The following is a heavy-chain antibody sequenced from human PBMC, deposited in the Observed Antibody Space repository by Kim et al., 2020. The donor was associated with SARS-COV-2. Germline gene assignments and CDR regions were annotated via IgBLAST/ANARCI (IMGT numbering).Heavy chain of an antibody. CDR1: GYSLTSYF. D-gene: IGHD6-13*01. V-gene: IGHV1-3*01. CDR3: ASVPAGRTV. Sequence: ASVKVSCKASGYSLTSYFLHWVRQAPGQGLEWMGRFNAGNGDTRYSQKLQGRVTITADTSANTAYMELSSLTSEDTALYYCASVPAGRTVWGQGTWVT. J-gene: IGHJ6*01. CDR2: FNAGNGDT.